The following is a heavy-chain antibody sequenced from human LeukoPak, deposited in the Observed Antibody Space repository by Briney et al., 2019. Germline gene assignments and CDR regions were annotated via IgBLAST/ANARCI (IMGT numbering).Heavy chain of an antibody. V-gene: IGHV3-23*01. CDR2: ISTSGGST. CDR1: GFTFSSYA. J-gene: IGHJ4*02. Sequence: PGGSLRLSCAASGFTFSSYAMSWVRQAPGKGLEWVSSISTSGGSTYYADSVKGRFTIFRDNSKNTVYLQMNSLRVEDTAVYYCAKSLYGGCDYWGQGTVVTVSS. CDR3: AKSLYGGCDY. D-gene: IGHD3-16*02.